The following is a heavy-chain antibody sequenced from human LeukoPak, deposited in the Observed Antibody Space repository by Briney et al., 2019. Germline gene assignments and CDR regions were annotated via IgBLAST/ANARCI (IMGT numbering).Heavy chain of an antibody. CDR2: IYYSGST. Sequence: SEALSLTCTVSGGSISSYYWSWLRQPPGKGLEWIGYIYYSGSTNYNPSLKSRVTISVDTSKNQFSLKLSSVTAADTAVYYCARAVGVAAAENQGGWFDPWGQGTLVTVSS. CDR1: GGSISSYY. CDR3: ARAVGVAAAENQGGWFDP. J-gene: IGHJ5*02. V-gene: IGHV4-59*01. D-gene: IGHD6-13*01.